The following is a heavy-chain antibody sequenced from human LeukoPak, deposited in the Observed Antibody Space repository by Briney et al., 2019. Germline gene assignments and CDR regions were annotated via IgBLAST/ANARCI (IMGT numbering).Heavy chain of an antibody. J-gene: IGHJ4*02. D-gene: IGHD2-15*01. CDR2: ITNNGGST. CDR1: GFTFSSYA. V-gene: IGHV3-64*01. CDR3: ARDGSDCRGGTCDRGPYDY. Sequence: GGSLRLSCAASGFTFSSYAMHWVRQAPGKGLEYVSAITNNGGSTYYGNSVKGRFTISRDNSKNTLYLQMGSLRADDMAVYYCARDGSDCRGGTCDRGPYDYWGQGTLGTVSS.